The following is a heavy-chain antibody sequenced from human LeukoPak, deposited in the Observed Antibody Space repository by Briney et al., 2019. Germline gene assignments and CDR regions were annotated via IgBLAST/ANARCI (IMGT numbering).Heavy chain of an antibody. D-gene: IGHD3-3*01. Sequence: SSETLSLTCAVSGYSISSGYYWGWIRQPPGKGLEWIGSIYHSGSTYYNPSLKSRVSILVDTSKNQFSLKLSAVTAADTAVYYCARADYDFWSGYLFFDYWGQGTLVTVSS. CDR3: ARADYDFWSGYLFFDY. J-gene: IGHJ4*02. CDR2: IYHSGST. V-gene: IGHV4-38-2*01. CDR1: GYSISSGYY.